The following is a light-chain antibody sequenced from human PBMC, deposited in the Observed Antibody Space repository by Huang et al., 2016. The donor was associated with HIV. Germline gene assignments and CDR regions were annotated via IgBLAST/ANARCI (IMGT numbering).Light chain of an antibody. V-gene: IGKV3-15*01. Sequence: EIVLTQSPVTLSVSPGEGVILSCRASESISRNLAWFQQKPGEAPRLLIYAAVTRANGIPARFSGSGSGTEFTLTISSVQSDDFATYYCHQYNNWPPWTFGQGTRVDIK. J-gene: IGKJ1*01. CDR1: ESISRN. CDR3: HQYNNWPPWT. CDR2: AAV.